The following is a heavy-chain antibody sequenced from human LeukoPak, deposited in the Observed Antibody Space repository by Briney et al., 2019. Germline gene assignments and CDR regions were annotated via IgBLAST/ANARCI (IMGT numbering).Heavy chain of an antibody. CDR2: ISSSSSYI. V-gene: IGHV3-21*01. D-gene: IGHD3-9*01. CDR1: GFTFSSYS. CDR3: ARDRDVLRYFDWLLSPLLFDY. J-gene: IGHJ4*02. Sequence: KPEGSLRLSCAASGFTFSSYSMNWVRQAPGKGLEWVSSISSSSSYIYYADSVKGRFTISRDNAKNSLYLQMNSLRAEDTAVYYCARDRDVLRYFDWLLSPLLFDYWGQGTLVTVSS.